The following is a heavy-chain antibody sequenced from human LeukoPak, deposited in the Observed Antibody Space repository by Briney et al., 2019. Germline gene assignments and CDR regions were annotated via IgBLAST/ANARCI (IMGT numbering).Heavy chain of an antibody. V-gene: IGHV3-7*01. CDR1: GFTFSSYW. CDR3: ARHYYGSGKYYYMDV. D-gene: IGHD3-10*01. CDR2: IKQDGSEK. J-gene: IGHJ6*03. Sequence: PGGSLRLSCAASGFTFSSYWMSWVRRAPGKGLEWVANIKQDGSEKYYVDSVKGRFTISRDNAKNSLYLQMNSLRAEDTAVYYCARHYYGSGKYYYMDVWGKGTTVTVSS.